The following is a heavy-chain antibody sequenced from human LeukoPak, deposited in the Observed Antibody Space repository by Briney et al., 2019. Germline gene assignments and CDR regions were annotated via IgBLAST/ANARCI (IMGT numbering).Heavy chain of an antibody. D-gene: IGHD1-26*01. V-gene: IGHV4-39*01. J-gene: IGHJ6*01. CDR2: VFYGATT. CDR1: AGSISSTRSY. CDR3: ARHVISASYYYSYSGMVV. Sequence: PSQTLSPTCSVAAGSISSTRSYSGWIRQPPGKGLEWFGSVFYGATTFYNPSLKSRVPISADSSKRQFSLKLSSVPGADTGIFYCARHVISASYYYSYSGMVVWGQGTAVSVSS.